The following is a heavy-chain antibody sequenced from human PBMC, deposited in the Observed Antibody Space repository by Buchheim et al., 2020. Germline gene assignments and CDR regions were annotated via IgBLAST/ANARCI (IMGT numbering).Heavy chain of an antibody. CDR3: ARGSFVGGLAKSPNDY. CDR2: ISYDGSNK. Sequence: QVQLVESGGGVVKPGRSLKLSCAASGFTSSKSAIHWVRQAPGKGLEWVAVISYDGSNKNHTASGTGRFTISRDNSKNTMYLKMSSQGAEDSAVYYCARGSFVGGLAKSPNDYWGQGTL. D-gene: IGHD4-23*01. CDR1: GFTSSKSA. V-gene: IGHV3-30-3*01. J-gene: IGHJ4*02.